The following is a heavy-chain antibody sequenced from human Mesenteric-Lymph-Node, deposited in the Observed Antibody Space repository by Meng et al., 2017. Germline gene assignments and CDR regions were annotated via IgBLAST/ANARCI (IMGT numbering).Heavy chain of an antibody. V-gene: IGHV1-3*01. CDR3: AKSSLHAGTLYFDS. CDR2: VNATSGNT. D-gene: IGHD2-21*02. J-gene: IGHJ4*02. Sequence: QVQLVQSGAEVKNSGVSVKVPCKTSGYTFTTYGIHWVGQAPGQSLEWMGWVNATSGNTRYSQKFQDRVTINRVTSASSAYMEVSRLRSEDTAVYYCAKSSLHAGTLYFDSWGQGTLVTVSS. CDR1: GYTFTTYG.